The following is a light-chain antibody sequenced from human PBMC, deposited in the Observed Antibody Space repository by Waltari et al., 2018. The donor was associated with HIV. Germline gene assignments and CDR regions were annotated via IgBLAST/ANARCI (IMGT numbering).Light chain of an antibody. CDR2: GAS. CDR1: QSVGTY. Sequence: EIVLTQSPATLSLSPGERATLACRASQSVGTYLAWYQQKPGQAPRLLIYGASSRATGIPARFSGSGSGTDFTLTISSLEPGDFGVYYCHQRSNWPITFGQGTRLEIK. CDR3: HQRSNWPIT. J-gene: IGKJ5*01. V-gene: IGKV3-11*01.